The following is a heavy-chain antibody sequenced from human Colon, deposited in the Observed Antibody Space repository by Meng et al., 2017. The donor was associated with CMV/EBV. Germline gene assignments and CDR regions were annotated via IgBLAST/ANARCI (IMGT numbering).Heavy chain of an antibody. J-gene: IGHJ5*02. Sequence: SGFPFTSYSFTWVRQAPGQGLEWLGWISAYNGNTNYAQIVQGRVTMTTDPSTTTAYMELTDLRSDDTAVYYCARLNGGNSDDWFDPWGQGTLVTVSS. D-gene: IGHD4-23*01. CDR2: ISAYNGNT. V-gene: IGHV1-18*04. CDR3: ARLNGGNSDDWFDP. CDR1: GFPFTSYS.